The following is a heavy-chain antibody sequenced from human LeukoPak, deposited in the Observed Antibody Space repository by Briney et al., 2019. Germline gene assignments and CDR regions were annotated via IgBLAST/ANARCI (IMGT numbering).Heavy chain of an antibody. Sequence: PGRSLRLSCAASGFTFSSYARHWVRQAPGKGLEWVAVISYDGSNKYYADSVKGRFTISRDNSKNSLYLQMDSLRAEDTALYYCAKAKSVQPWESFDYWGQGALVTVSS. J-gene: IGHJ4*02. CDR3: AKAKSVQPWESFDY. CDR1: GFTFSSYA. D-gene: IGHD1-26*01. CDR2: ISYDGSNK. V-gene: IGHV3-30-3*01.